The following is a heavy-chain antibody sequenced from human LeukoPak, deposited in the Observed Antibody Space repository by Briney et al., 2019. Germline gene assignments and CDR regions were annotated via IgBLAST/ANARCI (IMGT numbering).Heavy chain of an antibody. D-gene: IGHD3-10*01. CDR3: ARRGGSGRSFDY. V-gene: IGHV4-61*01. CDR1: GGSVSSGTYY. Sequence: SETLSLTCTVSGGSVSSGTYYWSWIRQPPGKGLEWIGYIYYTGSTNYNPSLKSRLTISVDTSKNQFSLKLSSVTAADTAVYYGARRGGSGRSFDYWGQGTLVTVSS. CDR2: IYYTGST. J-gene: IGHJ4*02.